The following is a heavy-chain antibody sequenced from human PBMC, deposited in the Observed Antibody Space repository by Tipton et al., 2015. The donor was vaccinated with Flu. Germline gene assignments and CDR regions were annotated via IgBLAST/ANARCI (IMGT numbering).Heavy chain of an antibody. D-gene: IGHD2-2*01. Sequence: VQLVQSGGGLVKPGGSLRLTCAASGFTVTSSYMSWVRQAPGKGLEWVSVIYGGGTTDYADSVKGRFTISRDKSKNALYLQMSSLRAEDTAVYYCARGPQVPVWPYYYGMDVWGQGTTVTVSS. V-gene: IGHV3-53*01. J-gene: IGHJ6*02. CDR3: ARGPQVPVWPYYYGMDV. CDR1: GFTVTSSY. CDR2: IYGGGTT.